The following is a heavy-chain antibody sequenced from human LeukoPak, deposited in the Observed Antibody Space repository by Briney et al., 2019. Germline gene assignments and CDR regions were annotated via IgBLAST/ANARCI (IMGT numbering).Heavy chain of an antibody. D-gene: IGHD2-8*01. J-gene: IGHJ4*02. CDR2: VNSKSGNT. CDR1: GYTFTNYD. V-gene: IGHV1-8*03. Sequence: ASVKVSCKASGYTFTNYDINWVRQAPGQGLEWMGWVNSKSGNTGYKQKFQARVTITRDTSMTTAYMELSSLTSDDTAVYLCARGLPLGYCTYGVCYPPKHFDFWGRGALVTVSS. CDR3: ARGLPLGYCTYGVCYPPKHFDF.